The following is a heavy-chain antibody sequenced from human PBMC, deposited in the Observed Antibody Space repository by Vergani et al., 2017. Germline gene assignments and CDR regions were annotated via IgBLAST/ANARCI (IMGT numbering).Heavy chain of an antibody. CDR3: AGRRDGSYYYMDV. V-gene: IGHV1-69*12. CDR1: GGTFSSSA. Sequence: QVQLVQSGAEVKKPGSSVKVSCKASGGTFSSSAISWVRQAPGQGLEWMGGIIPIFGTATYAQKFQGRVTITADESKSTAYMELSSLRSEDTAVYYCAGRRDGSYYYMDVWGKGTTVTVSS. J-gene: IGHJ6*03. D-gene: IGHD5-24*01. CDR2: IIPIFGTA.